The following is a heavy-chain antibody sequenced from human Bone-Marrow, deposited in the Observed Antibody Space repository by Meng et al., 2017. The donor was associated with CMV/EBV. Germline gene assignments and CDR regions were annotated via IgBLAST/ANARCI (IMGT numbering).Heavy chain of an antibody. D-gene: IGHD2-2*01. CDR1: GGSISSYY. CDR2: IYYSGST. CDR3: ARLAPKGYCSSTSCYWWFDP. V-gene: IGHV4-59*01. J-gene: IGHJ5*02. Sequence: SETLSLTCTVSGGSISSYYWSWIRQPPGKGLEWIGYIYYSGSTNYNPSLKSRVTISVDTSKNQFSLKLSSVTAADTAVYYCARLAPKGYCSSTSCYWWFDPWGQGTRVTVYS.